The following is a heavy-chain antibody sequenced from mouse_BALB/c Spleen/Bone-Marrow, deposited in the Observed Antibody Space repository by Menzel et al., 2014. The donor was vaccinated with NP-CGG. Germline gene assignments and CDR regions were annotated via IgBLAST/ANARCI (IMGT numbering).Heavy chain of an antibody. CDR3: ARWEYYAMDY. J-gene: IGHJ4*01. V-gene: IGHV14-3*02. D-gene: IGHD4-1*01. CDR2: FDPANGNT. CDR1: GFNIKDTY. Sequence: EAKLMESGAELVKPGASVKLCCTASGFNIKDTYMHWVKQRPEQGLEWIGRFDPANGNTKYDSKFQGKATIRADTSSNTAYLQLSSLTSEDTVVYYCARWEYYAMDYWGQGTSVTVSS.